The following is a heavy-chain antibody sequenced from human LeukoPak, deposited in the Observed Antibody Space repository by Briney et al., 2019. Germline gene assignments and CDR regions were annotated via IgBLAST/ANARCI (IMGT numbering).Heavy chain of an antibody. J-gene: IGHJ5*02. Sequence: GGSLRLSCAASGFTFSNYAMSWVRQAPGKGLEWVSAISGSGGSTYYVASVKGRFTISRGNSKNTLYLQMNSLRAEDTAVYYCAKDGSPYPWGQGTLVTVSS. CDR3: AKDGSPYP. D-gene: IGHD3-10*01. CDR2: ISGSGGST. CDR1: GFTFSNYA. V-gene: IGHV3-23*01.